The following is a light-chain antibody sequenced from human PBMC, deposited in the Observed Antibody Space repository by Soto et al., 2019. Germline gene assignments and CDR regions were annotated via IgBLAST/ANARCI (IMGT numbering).Light chain of an antibody. J-gene: IGKJ2*01. Sequence: EIVMTQSPATLSVSPGERATLSFRASQSVSSNLAWYQQKPGQAPRLLIYGASTRATGIPARFSGSGSGTEFTLTISSLQSEDFAVYYCQQYNNWPFYTFGQGTKLEIK. V-gene: IGKV3-15*01. CDR2: GAS. CDR1: QSVSSN. CDR3: QQYNNWPFYT.